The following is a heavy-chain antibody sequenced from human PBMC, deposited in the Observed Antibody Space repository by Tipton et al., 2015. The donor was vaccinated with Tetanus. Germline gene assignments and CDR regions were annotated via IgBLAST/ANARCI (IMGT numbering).Heavy chain of an antibody. CDR1: GSSITSTTHY. Sequence: TLSLTCTVSGSSITSTTHYWGWIRQAPGKGLEWIGIIYYSGSTYYNASLRSRVTISRDNAKESLFLEMNSLRAEDTAVYYCARGRGRGAFDLWGQGTMVTVSS. D-gene: IGHD2-15*01. CDR2: IYYSGST. CDR3: ARGRGRGAFDL. V-gene: IGHV4-39*02. J-gene: IGHJ3*01.